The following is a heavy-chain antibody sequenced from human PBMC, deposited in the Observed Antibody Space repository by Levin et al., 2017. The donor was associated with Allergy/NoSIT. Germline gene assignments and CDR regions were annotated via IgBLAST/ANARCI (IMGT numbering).Heavy chain of an antibody. J-gene: IGHJ4*02. CDR2: ICHSMYTYNGST. CDR3: TSRNYNGSGSPHY. Sequence: SETLSLTCTVSGASISSGDFYWTWIRQPPGKGLEWIGYICHSMYTYNGSTYYNPSLESRVAISMDTPKNQFTLKLSSVTAADTAIYYCTSRNYNGSGSPHYWGQGTLVTVSS. D-gene: IGHD3-10*01. V-gene: IGHV4-30-4*08. CDR1: GASISSGDFY.